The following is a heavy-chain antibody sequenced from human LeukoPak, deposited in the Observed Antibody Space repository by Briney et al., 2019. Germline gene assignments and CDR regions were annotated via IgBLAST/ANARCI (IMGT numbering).Heavy chain of an antibody. CDR3: AKKGGYSYGYSLDY. J-gene: IGHJ4*02. V-gene: IGHV3-23*01. D-gene: IGHD5-18*01. Sequence: GGSLRLSCAASGFTFSSYEMNWVRQAPGKGLEWVSAISGSGGSTYYADSVKGRFTISRDNSKNTLYLQMNSLRAEDTAVYYCAKKGGYSYGYSLDYWGQGTLVTVSS. CDR1: GFTFSSYE. CDR2: ISGSGGST.